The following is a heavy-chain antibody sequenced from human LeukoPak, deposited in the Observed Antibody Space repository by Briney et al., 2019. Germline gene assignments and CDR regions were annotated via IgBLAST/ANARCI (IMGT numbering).Heavy chain of an antibody. Sequence: PSETLSLTCTVSGASISSYNWNWIRQSADKGLVWIGRIYTSGDTNYNPSLKSRVTMSVDTSNNQFSLKLSSVTAADTAVYYCAKSELALTVGYYFDFWGQGTLVTVSS. CDR3: AKSELALTVGYYFDF. D-gene: IGHD6-19*01. CDR2: IYTSGDT. V-gene: IGHV4-4*07. J-gene: IGHJ4*02. CDR1: GASISSYN.